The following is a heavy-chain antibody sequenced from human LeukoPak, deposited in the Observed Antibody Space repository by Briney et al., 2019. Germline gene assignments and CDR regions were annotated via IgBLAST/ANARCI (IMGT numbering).Heavy chain of an antibody. D-gene: IGHD3-22*01. V-gene: IGHV4-4*07. Sequence: SETLSLTCTVSGGSISSNYWSWVRQPAGKGLEYIGRIYSSGNTNYNPSLKSRVTMSVDTSKNQFSLLLHSVTAADTAVYYCARVWLSSGSYWYFDFWGRGTLVIVSS. J-gene: IGHJ2*01. CDR3: ARVWLSSGSYWYFDF. CDR2: IYSSGNT. CDR1: GGSISSNY.